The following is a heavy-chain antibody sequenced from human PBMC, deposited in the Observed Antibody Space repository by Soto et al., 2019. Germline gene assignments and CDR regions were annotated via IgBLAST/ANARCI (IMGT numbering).Heavy chain of an antibody. Sequence: EVQLLESGGGLVQPGGSLRLSCAASGFTFSSYAMSWVRQAPGKGLEWVSAISGSGGSTYYADSVKGRFTISRDNSTNTLYLERNSLRAEDTAVYYCAKLNPLFDQGIFGVVRAGAFDIWGQGTMVTVSS. D-gene: IGHD3-3*01. CDR3: AKLNPLFDQGIFGVVRAGAFDI. V-gene: IGHV3-23*01. CDR2: ISGSGGST. CDR1: GFTFSSYA. J-gene: IGHJ3*02.